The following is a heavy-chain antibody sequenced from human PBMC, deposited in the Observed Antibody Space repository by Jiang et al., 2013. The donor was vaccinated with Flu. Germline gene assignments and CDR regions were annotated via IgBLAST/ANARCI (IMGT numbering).Heavy chain of an antibody. CDR1: GFSFSNYG. J-gene: IGHJ6*02. CDR3: VKDLIPHLYGLDV. V-gene: IGHV3-30*18. Sequence: VQLVESGGGVVHPGKSLRLSCAASGFSFSNYGMHWVRQAPGKGLEWVAHILYDGRTQYYADSLKGRFTISRDNSNNTLYLQMNSLKADDTAIYYCVKDLIPHLYGLDVWGQGTTVTVSS. CDR2: ILYDGRTQ.